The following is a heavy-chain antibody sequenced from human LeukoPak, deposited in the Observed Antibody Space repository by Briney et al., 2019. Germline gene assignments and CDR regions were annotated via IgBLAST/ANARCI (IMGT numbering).Heavy chain of an antibody. CDR2: ISSDGTNK. D-gene: IGHD2-15*01. CDR3: ARDLTTLEHLGYYYGMDV. Sequence: PGMSLRLSCAASGFTFRSYAMHWVRQAPGKGLEWVIVISSDGTNKYYADSVKGRFTVSRDNSKNTLYLQMNSLRDKDTAVYYCARDLTTLEHLGYYYGMDVWGQGTTVTVSS. J-gene: IGHJ6*02. CDR1: GFTFRSYA. V-gene: IGHV3-30-3*01.